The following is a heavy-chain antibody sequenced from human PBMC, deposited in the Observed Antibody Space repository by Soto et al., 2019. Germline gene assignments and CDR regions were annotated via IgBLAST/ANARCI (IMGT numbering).Heavy chain of an antibody. CDR3: AKDGGSSSSSY. J-gene: IGHJ4*02. CDR2: ISWNSGSI. D-gene: IGHD6-6*01. Sequence: TGGSLRLSCAASGFTFDDYAMHWVRQAPGKGLEWVSGISWNSGSIGYADSVKGRFTISRDNAKNSLYLQMNSLRAEDTALYYCAKDGGSSSSSYWGQGTLVTVSS. V-gene: IGHV3-9*01. CDR1: GFTFDDYA.